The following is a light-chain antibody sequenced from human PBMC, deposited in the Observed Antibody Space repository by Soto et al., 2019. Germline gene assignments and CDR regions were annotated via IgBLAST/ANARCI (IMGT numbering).Light chain of an antibody. CDR1: SSNIGSNA. J-gene: IGLJ3*02. V-gene: IGLV1-44*01. CDR2: NNN. Sequence: QAVVTQPPSASGTPGQRVTISCSGRSSNIGSNAVNWYQQFPGMAPKVLIYNNNERPSGVPDRFSGPKSGTSASLAISGLQSEDEADYYCATWDDGLNGWVFGGGTKLTVL. CDR3: ATWDDGLNGWV.